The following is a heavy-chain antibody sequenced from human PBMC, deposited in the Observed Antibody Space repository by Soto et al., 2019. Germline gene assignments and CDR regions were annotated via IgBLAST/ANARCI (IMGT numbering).Heavy chain of an antibody. Sequence: QVQLVQSGAEVKKPGASVKVSCKASGYTFTTYYIHWVRQAPGQGLEWMGFINPSGGSTSYSRKFQGRVTMTRDTSTSTVYVEPSSLRSEDTAVYYCARNKASGLDIWGQGTMVTVAS. CDR1: GYTFTTYY. J-gene: IGHJ3*02. D-gene: IGHD6-25*01. CDR2: INPSGGST. CDR3: ARNKASGLDI. V-gene: IGHV1-46*01.